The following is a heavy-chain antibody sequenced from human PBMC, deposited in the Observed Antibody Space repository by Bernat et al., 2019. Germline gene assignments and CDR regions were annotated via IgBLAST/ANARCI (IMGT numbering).Heavy chain of an antibody. CDR3: AKGDIRWYSCNY. V-gene: IGHV3-30*18. J-gene: IGHJ4*02. CDR1: GSTFSNYD. CDR2: ISYDGSNK. Sequence: QVQLVESGGGVVQPGRSLRLSCVATGSTFSNYDIHWVRQAPGKGLEWVAVISYDGSNKYYADSVKGRFTISRDTSKNTLYLQMNSLRAEDTAVYYCAKGDIRWYSCNYWGQGTLVTVSS. D-gene: IGHD1-26*01.